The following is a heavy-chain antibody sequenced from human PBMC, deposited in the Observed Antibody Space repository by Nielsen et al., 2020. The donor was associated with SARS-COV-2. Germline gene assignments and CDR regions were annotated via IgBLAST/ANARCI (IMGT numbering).Heavy chain of an antibody. CDR2: ISGDGGST. Sequence: GGSLRLSCAASGFTFNSYVMTWVRQAPGKGLEWVSLISGDGGSTYYADSVKSRFTISRDNSKNSLYLQMNSLRTEDTALYYCAKTDSPWIQLWFWYYFDYWGQGTLVTVSS. V-gene: IGHV3-43*02. CDR3: AKTDSPWIQLWFWYYFDY. D-gene: IGHD5-18*01. CDR1: GFTFNSYV. J-gene: IGHJ4*02.